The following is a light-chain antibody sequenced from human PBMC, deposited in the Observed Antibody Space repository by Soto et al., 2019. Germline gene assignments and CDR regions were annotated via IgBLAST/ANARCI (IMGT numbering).Light chain of an antibody. CDR1: QGINHY. V-gene: IGKV1-27*01. J-gene: IGKJ1*01. CDR2: ATS. CDR3: QQSYSTPPWT. Sequence: DIQMTQSPSSLSASVGDRVTITCRASQGINHYLAWSQQKPGKVPKLLIYATSTLQSGVPSRFSGSGSGTDFTLTISSLQPEDFATYYCQQSYSTPPWTFGQGTKVDIK.